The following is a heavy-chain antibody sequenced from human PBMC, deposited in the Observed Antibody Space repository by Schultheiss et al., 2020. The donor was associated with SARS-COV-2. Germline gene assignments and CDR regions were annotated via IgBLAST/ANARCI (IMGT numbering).Heavy chain of an antibody. Sequence: SETLSLTCTVSGGSIRGGDYYWTWIRQQPGKGLEWIGYIYYSGSTFYNPSLKSLVTMSVDTSKNQFSLKLSSVTAADTAVYYCAREGWSNYFDYWGQGTLVTVSS. CDR3: AREGWSNYFDY. V-gene: IGHV4-31*01. J-gene: IGHJ4*02. D-gene: IGHD6-19*01. CDR1: GGSIRGGDYY. CDR2: IYYSGST.